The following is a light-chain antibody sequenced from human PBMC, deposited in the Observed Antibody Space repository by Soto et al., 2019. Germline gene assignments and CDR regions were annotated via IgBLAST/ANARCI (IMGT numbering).Light chain of an antibody. CDR1: SSDVGGYNY. J-gene: IGLJ2*01. CDR3: SSYTSSSTQVV. Sequence: QSALTQPASVSGSPGQSITISCTGTSSDVGGYNYVSWYQQHPGKAPKLXIYXVSXXXXXVSNRXSXXKSGXXXXLXISXLXXXXXXXXYCSSYTSSSTQVVFGGGTKLTVL. CDR2: XVS. V-gene: IGLV2-14*01.